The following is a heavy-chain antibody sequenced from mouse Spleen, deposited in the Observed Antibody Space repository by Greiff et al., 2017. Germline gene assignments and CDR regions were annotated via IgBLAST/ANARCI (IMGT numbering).Heavy chain of an antibody. CDR3: ARPGAITWGAMDY. CDR1: GFAFSSYD. CDR2: ISSGGSYT. V-gene: IGHV5-9*02. J-gene: IGHJ4*01. Sequence: EVQVVESGGGLVKPGGSLKLSCAASGFAFSSYDMSWVRQTPEKRLEWVATISSGGSYTYYPDSVKGRFTISRDNARNTLYLQMSSLRSEDTALYYCARPGAITWGAMDYWGQGTSVTVSS. D-gene: IGHD1-2*01.